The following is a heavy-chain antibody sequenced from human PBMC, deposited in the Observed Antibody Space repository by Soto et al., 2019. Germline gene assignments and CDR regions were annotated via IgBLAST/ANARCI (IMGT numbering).Heavy chain of an antibody. CDR2: INGDGSEK. D-gene: IGHD2-21*01. V-gene: IGHV3-7*01. Sequence: GGSLRLSCVVSGFPFSSYWMSWVRRAPGKGLEWVANINGDGSEKYYVDSMKGRFSISRDNAQNSLFLQMSNLRAEDTAVYYCAREVPVAVLDYWGQGALVTVSS. J-gene: IGHJ4*02. CDR1: GFPFSSYW. CDR3: AREVPVAVLDY.